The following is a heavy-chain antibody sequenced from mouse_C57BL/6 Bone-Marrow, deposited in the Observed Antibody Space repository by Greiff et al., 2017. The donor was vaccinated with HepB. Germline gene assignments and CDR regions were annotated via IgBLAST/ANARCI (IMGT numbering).Heavy chain of an antibody. V-gene: IGHV1-54*01. CDR2: INPGSGGT. J-gene: IGHJ4*01. Sequence: QVQLQQSGAELVRPGTSVKVSCKASGYAFTNYLIEWVKQRPGQGLEWIGVINPGSGGTNYNEKFKGKATLTADKSSSTAYMQLSSLTSEDSAVYFGARDDPFYAMDYWGQGTSVTVSS. CDR1: GYAFTNYL. CDR3: ARDDPFYAMDY. D-gene: IGHD2-3*01.